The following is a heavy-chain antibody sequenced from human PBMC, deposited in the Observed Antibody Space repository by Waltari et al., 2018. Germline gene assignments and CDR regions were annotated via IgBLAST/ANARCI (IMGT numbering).Heavy chain of an antibody. D-gene: IGHD3-10*01. J-gene: IGHJ4*02. Sequence: QLQLQESGPGLVKPSETLSLTCTVSGGSISSSSYYWGWIRQPPGKGLEWIGSIDYSGSTYYNPSLKSRVTISVDTSKNQFSLKLSSVTAADTAVYYCGWAPHMVQGGYWGQGTLVTVSS. CDR2: IDYSGST. CDR1: GGSISSSSYY. CDR3: GWAPHMVQGGY. V-gene: IGHV4-39*07.